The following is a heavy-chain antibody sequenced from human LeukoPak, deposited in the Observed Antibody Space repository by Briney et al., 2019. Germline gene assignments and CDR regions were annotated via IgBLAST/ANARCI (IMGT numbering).Heavy chain of an antibody. J-gene: IGHJ4*02. Sequence: SETLSLTCAVYGGSFSGYYWSWIRQPPGKGLEWIGEINHSGSTNYNPSLKSRVTISVDTSKNQFSLKLSSVTAADTAVYYCARGALGWLRPWGQGTLVTVSS. V-gene: IGHV4-34*01. D-gene: IGHD5-12*01. CDR2: INHSGST. CDR3: ARGALGWLRP. CDR1: GGSFSGYY.